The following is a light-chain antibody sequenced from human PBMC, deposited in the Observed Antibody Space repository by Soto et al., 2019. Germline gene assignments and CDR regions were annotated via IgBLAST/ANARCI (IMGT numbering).Light chain of an antibody. V-gene: IGLV1-44*01. J-gene: IGLJ3*02. Sequence: VLTQPPSASGTPGQRVTISCAGSISNMGTNTVNWCQQLPGTAPKLLIYNNDQRPSGVPDRFSGSNSGDSASLAISGLQSEDEGDYYCIVWDDILNGWVFGGGTKLTVL. CDR2: NND. CDR1: ISNMGTNT. CDR3: IVWDDILNGWV.